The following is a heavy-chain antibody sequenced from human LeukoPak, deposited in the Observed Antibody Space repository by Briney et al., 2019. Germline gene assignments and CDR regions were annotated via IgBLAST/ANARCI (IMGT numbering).Heavy chain of an antibody. CDR3: ARPQVVVLNPFDY. D-gene: IGHD3-10*01. J-gene: IGHJ4*02. CDR1: GFTFSTYA. Sequence: GGSLRLSCAASGFTFSTYAMSWVRQAPGKGLEWVSAITGSADRTHYADSVKGRFTISRDNSKNIVYLQMNSLRAKDTAVYFCARPQVVVLNPFDYWGQGTLVAVSS. V-gene: IGHV3-23*01. CDR2: ITGSADRT.